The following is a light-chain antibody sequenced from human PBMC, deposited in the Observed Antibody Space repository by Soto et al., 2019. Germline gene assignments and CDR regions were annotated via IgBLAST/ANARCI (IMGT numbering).Light chain of an antibody. CDR2: DVS. CDR1: SSDVGGYNY. Sequence: QSALTQPASVSGSPGQSITISCTGTSSDVGGYNYVSWYQQHPGKAPQLMIYDVSNRPSGVSNRFSGSKSGNTASLTISGLQAEDEDDYYCSSYTSSSTYVVFGGGTQLTVL. J-gene: IGLJ2*01. V-gene: IGLV2-14*01. CDR3: SSYTSSSTYVV.